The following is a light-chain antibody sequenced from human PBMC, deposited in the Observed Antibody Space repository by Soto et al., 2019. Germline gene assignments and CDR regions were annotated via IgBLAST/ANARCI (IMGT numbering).Light chain of an antibody. CDR1: QGISSY. CDR3: QQLNSYR. Sequence: DIQLTQSPSFLSASVGDRVTITCRASQGISSYLAWYQQKPGKAPKLLIYAASTLQSGVPSRFSGSGSGTEFTLTISSLQPEDFATYYCQQLNSYRFGGGTKVDIK. J-gene: IGKJ4*01. CDR2: AAS. V-gene: IGKV1-9*01.